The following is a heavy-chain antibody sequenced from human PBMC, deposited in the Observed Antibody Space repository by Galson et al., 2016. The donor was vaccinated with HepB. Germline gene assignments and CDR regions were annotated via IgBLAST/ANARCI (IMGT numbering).Heavy chain of an antibody. Sequence: SLRLSCAASAFTFSTYGMHWVRQAPGKGLEWVAVISYDGSKKYYADSVKGRFTISRVNSKNTLYLQMNSLRTEDTAVYYCAKDPYYYGSGSYYFDYWSQGTLVTVSS. CDR2: ISYDGSKK. D-gene: IGHD3-10*01. CDR3: AKDPYYYGSGSYYFDY. J-gene: IGHJ4*02. CDR1: AFTFSTYG. V-gene: IGHV3-30*18.